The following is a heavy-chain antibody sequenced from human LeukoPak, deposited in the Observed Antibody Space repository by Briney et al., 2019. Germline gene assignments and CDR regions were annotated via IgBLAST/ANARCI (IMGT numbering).Heavy chain of an antibody. J-gene: IGHJ3*02. Sequence: SETLSLTCIVSGGSISSSIYYWGWIRQPPVKGLEWIGSIYYSGSTYHNPSLKSRVTISVDTSKNQFSLKLSSVTAADTAVYYCARNLQSYYYDSSGSADAFDIWGQGTMVTVSS. CDR3: ARNLQSYYYDSSGSADAFDI. V-gene: IGHV4-39*07. CDR1: GGSISSSIYY. D-gene: IGHD3-22*01. CDR2: IYYSGST.